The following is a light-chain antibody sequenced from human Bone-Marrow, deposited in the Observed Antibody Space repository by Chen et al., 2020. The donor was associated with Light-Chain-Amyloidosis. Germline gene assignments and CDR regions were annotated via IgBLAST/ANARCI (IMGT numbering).Light chain of an antibody. CDR2: RNN. CDR1: SNNVGDQG. J-gene: IGLJ3*02. CDR3: SSWDSSLSALV. Sequence: QAGLTQPPSVSKGLRQTATLTCTGNSNNVGDQGTAWLQQHQGHPPKLLSYRNNNRPSGISEIVSASTSRNTASLTITGLPPEDDADYCCSSWDSSLSALVFGGGTKLTVL. V-gene: IGLV10-54*04.